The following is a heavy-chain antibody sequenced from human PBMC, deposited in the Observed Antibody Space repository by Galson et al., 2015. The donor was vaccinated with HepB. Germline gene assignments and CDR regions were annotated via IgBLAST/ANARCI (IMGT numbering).Heavy chain of an antibody. D-gene: IGHD6-6*01. CDR3: ARGRAYSSLRRYSYHYMDI. J-gene: IGHJ6*03. Sequence: ETLSLTCAVYGGSFSGYFWSWIRQPPGKGLEWIGEINHSGSTNYNPSLKSRVTISVDTSKNQFSLKLKSVTAADTAVYYCARGRAYSSLRRYSYHYMDIWGKGTTVTVSS. CDR1: GGSFSGYF. CDR2: INHSGST. V-gene: IGHV4-34*01.